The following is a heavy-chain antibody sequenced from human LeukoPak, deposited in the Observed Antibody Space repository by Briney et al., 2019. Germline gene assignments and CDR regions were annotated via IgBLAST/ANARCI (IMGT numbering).Heavy chain of an antibody. V-gene: IGHV3-20*04. CDR2: INWNSVHI. D-gene: IGHD1-14*01. CDR1: GFIFSNYG. CDR3: STSRPDRFLDS. Sequence: PGGTLRLSCTTSGFIFSNYGMSWVRQAPGKGLEWVSGINWNSVHIGYADSVRGRFTISRDNAQRSVYLQIFSLRPEDTALYYCSTSRPDRFLDSWGQGTLVTVST. J-gene: IGHJ4*02.